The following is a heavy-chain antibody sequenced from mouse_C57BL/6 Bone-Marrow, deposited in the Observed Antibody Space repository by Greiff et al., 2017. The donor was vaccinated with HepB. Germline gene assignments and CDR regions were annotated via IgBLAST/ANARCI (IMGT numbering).Heavy chain of an antibody. CDR3: AREGRGFDY. J-gene: IGHJ2*01. Sequence: VQLKESGPGLVKPSQSLSLTCSVTGYSITSGYYWNWIRQFPGNKLEWMGYISYDGSNNYNPSLKNRISITRDTSKNQFFLKLNSVTTEDTATYYCAREGRGFDYWGQGTTLTVSS. D-gene: IGHD1-1*01. CDR2: ISYDGSN. CDR1: GYSITSGYY. V-gene: IGHV3-6*01.